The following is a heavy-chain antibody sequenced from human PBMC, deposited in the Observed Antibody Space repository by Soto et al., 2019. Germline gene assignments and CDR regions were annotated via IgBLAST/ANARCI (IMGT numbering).Heavy chain of an antibody. Sequence: PSETLSLTCTVSGCSISSYYWSWIRQPPGKGLEWIGYIYYSGSTNYNPSLKSRVTISVDTSKNQFSLKLSSVTAADTAVYYCASGAVAAYSPEYFQHWGQGTLVTVSS. CDR2: IYYSGST. V-gene: IGHV4-59*08. D-gene: IGHD6-19*01. J-gene: IGHJ1*01. CDR1: GCSISSYY. CDR3: ASGAVAAYSPEYFQH.